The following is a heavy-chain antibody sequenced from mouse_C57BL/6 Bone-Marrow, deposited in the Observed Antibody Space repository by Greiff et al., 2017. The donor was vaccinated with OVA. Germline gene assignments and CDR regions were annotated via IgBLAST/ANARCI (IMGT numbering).Heavy chain of an antibody. CDR2: IHPNSGTT. CDR3: ARGDYEGGDNDD. V-gene: IGHV1-64*01. Sequence: VQLQQPGAELVKPGASVKLSCKASGYTFTSYWMHWVKQRPGQGLEWIGMIHPNSGTTNYNDKFKSKATLTVDKSSSTAYMQISSLTAEDAVVYWGARGDYEGGDNDDWGTGTTVTVSS. J-gene: IGHJ1*03. CDR1: GYTFTSYW. D-gene: IGHD2-4*01.